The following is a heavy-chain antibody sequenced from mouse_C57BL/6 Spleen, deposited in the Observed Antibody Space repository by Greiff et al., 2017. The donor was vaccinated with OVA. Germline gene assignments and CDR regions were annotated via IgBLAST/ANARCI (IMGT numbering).Heavy chain of an antibody. CDR2: IDPSDSYT. V-gene: IGHV1-59*01. CDR3: ARTMGGRGYAMEY. Sequence: VQLQQPGAELVRPGTSVKLSCKASGYTFTSYWMHWVKQRPGQGLEWIGVIDPSDSYTNYNQKFKGKATLTVDTSSSTAYMQLSSLTSEDSAVYYCARTMGGRGYAMEYWGQGTSVTVSS. CDR1: GYTFTSYW. D-gene: IGHD2-3*01. J-gene: IGHJ4*01.